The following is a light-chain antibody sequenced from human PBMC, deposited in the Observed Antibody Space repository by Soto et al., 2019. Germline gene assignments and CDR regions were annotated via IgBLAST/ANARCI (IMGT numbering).Light chain of an antibody. CDR3: QQRNVWPPIT. J-gene: IGKJ5*01. CDR1: QSVFNNH. V-gene: IGKV3D-20*02. CDR2: GAS. Sequence: EIVFTQSPGALSLSPGERATLSCRSSQSVFNNHIGWYQQKPGQAPRRLIFGASFRATGIPDRFSGSGSGTEFTLTINNLEPEDFAVYYCQQRNVWPPITFGQGTRLEIK.